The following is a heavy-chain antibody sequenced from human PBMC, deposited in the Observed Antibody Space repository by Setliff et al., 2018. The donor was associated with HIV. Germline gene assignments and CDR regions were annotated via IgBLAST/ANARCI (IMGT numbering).Heavy chain of an antibody. CDR1: GGSFSSYG. V-gene: IGHV1-69*13. D-gene: IGHD3-10*01. CDR3: AGDRRGSYFYFDS. J-gene: IGHJ4*02. CDR2: IIPIIGST. Sequence: GASVKVSCKTSGGSFSSYGLSWVRHAPGQGLEWMGGIIPIIGSTNYAQKFQGRLTITADESTSTAYMELSSLRSEDTAIYFCAGDRRGSYFYFDSWGQGTLVTVSS.